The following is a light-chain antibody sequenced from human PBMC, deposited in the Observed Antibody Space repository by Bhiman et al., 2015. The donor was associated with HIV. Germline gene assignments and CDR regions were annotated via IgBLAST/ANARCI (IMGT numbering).Light chain of an antibody. Sequence: SYELTQPPSVSVSPGQTASITCTGHRLEDKYTCWYQQRPGQSPLLIIYQNGERPSGIPERFSGSNSGITSTLTISGTQAADEGDYYCQTWGSDTVIFGGGTKLTVL. CDR2: QNG. CDR1: RLEDKY. CDR3: QTWGSDTVI. J-gene: IGLJ2*01. V-gene: IGLV3-1*01.